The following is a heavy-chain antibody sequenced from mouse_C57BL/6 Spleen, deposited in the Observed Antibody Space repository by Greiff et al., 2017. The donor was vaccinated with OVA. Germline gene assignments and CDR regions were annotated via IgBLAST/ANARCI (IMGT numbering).Heavy chain of an antibody. J-gene: IGHJ4*01. V-gene: IGHV14-1*01. CDR1: GFNIKDYY. CDR3: TTSPYYYGSSPFYAMDY. D-gene: IGHD1-1*01. CDR2: IDPEDGDT. Sequence: VHVKQSGAELVRPGASVKLSCTASGFNIKDYYMHWVKQRPEQGLEWIGRIDPEDGDTEYAPKFQGKATMTADTSSNTAYLQLSSLTSEDTAVYYCTTSPYYYGSSPFYAMDYWGQGTSVTVSS.